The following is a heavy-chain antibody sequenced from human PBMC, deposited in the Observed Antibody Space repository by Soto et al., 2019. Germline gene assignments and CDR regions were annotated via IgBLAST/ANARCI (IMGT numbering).Heavy chain of an antibody. CDR1: GDSISSADYF. V-gene: IGHV4-30-4*01. CDR3: AREPYLPKARNDF. J-gene: IGHJ4*02. CDR2: IFHSGTT. Sequence: SETLSLTCSVSGDSISSADYFWTWIRQYPGTGLEWMGYIFHSGTTYYNPSLKGRLLISIENSKNQFSLRLTSLTAADSAVYFCAREPYLPKARNDFRGPGTLVTVSS.